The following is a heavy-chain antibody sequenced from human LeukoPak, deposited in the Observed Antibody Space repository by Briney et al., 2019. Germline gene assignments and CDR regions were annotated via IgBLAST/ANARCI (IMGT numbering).Heavy chain of an antibody. V-gene: IGHV3-30-3*01. Sequence: GRSLRLSCAASGFTFSSYAMHWVRQAPGKGLEWVAVISYDGSNKYYADSVKGRFTISRDNSKNTLYLQMNSLRAEDTAVYYCARDLWDIVVVPAGPRYYYYYGMDVWGKGPTVTVSS. CDR3: ARDLWDIVVVPAGPRYYYYYGMDV. CDR2: ISYDGSNK. J-gene: IGHJ6*04. CDR1: GFTFSSYA. D-gene: IGHD2-2*01.